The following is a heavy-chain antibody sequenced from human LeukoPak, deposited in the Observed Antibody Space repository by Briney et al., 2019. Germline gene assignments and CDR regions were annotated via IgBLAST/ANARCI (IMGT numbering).Heavy chain of an antibody. CDR1: GYTFTGYY. Sequence: GASVKVSCKASGYTFTGYYLHWVRQAPGQGLEWVGWINPYSGGTNYAQKLQGRVTMTTDTSTSTAYMELRSLRSDDTAVYYCARAGDILTGLSPRYFDLWGRGTLVTVSS. V-gene: IGHV1-2*02. J-gene: IGHJ2*01. CDR2: INPYSGGT. D-gene: IGHD3-9*01. CDR3: ARAGDILTGLSPRYFDL.